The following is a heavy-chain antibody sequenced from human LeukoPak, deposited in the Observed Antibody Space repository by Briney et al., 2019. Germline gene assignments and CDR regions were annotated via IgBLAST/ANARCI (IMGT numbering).Heavy chain of an antibody. CDR2: ISGSGGST. CDR3: AKGGLSGGSCYFDY. V-gene: IGHV3-23*01. Sequence: GGSLRLSCAASGFTFSSYGMSWVRQAPGKGLEWVSAISGSGGSTYYADSVKGRFTISRGNSKNTLYLQMNSLRAEDTAVYYCAKGGLSGGSCYFDYWGQGTLVTVSS. CDR1: GFTFSSYG. J-gene: IGHJ4*02. D-gene: IGHD2-15*01.